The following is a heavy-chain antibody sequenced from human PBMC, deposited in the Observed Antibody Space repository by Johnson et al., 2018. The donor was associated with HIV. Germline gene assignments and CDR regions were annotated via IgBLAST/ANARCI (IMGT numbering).Heavy chain of an antibody. J-gene: IGHJ3*02. CDR1: GFSFSSYW. V-gene: IGHV3-7*05. D-gene: IGHD1-26*01. CDR2: IKQDGNEK. CDR3: ARTSEWATYQDAFDI. Sequence: VQLVESGGGLVQPGGSLRLSCAASGFSFSSYWMTWVRQAPGKGLEWVASIKQDGNEKYYVDSVKGRFTISRDNSKNTLYLQMNSLRAEDTAVFYCARTSEWATYQDAFDIWGQGTMVSVSS.